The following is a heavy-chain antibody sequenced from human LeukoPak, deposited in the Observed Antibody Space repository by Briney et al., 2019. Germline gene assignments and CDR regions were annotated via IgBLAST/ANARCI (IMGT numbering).Heavy chain of an antibody. D-gene: IGHD3-22*01. CDR2: ISSSSNYI. J-gene: IGHJ4*02. V-gene: IGHV3-21*04. Sequence: PGGSLRLSCAASGITVYSMHWVRQAPGKGLEWVCSISSSSNYIYCADSVKGRFTISRDNAKNSLFLQVSSLRAEDTAVYYCAKTSKSSGYYFDYWGQGTLVTVSS. CDR1: GITVYS. CDR3: AKTSKSSGYYFDY.